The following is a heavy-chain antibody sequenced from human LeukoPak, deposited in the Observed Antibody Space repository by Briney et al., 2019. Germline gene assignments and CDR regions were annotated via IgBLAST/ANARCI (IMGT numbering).Heavy chain of an antibody. D-gene: IGHD3-22*01. J-gene: IGHJ5*02. Sequence: SETLSLTYTVSGGSMTNYYWSWIRQTPRKGLEWMGYIFYTGNTDYNPSLKSRLTISVDTSKNQFSLNLRSVTTADTGVYFCARGLVVGAGRFDPWGQGTLAIVSS. CDR1: GGSMTNYY. V-gene: IGHV4-59*01. CDR3: ARGLVVGAGRFDP. CDR2: IFYTGNT.